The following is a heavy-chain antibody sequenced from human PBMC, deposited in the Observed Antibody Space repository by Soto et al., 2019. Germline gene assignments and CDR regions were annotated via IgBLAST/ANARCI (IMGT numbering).Heavy chain of an antibody. CDR2: FDPEDGET. CDR1: GYTLTELS. J-gene: IGHJ4*02. Sequence: VKVSCKVSGYTLTELSMHWVRQAPGKGLEWMGGFDPEDGETIYAQKFQGRVTMTEDTSTDTTYMELSSLRSEDTAVYYCATDHRRVPYYYGSGSVRDYWGQGTLVTVSS. CDR3: ATDHRRVPYYYGSGSVRDY. D-gene: IGHD3-10*01. V-gene: IGHV1-24*01.